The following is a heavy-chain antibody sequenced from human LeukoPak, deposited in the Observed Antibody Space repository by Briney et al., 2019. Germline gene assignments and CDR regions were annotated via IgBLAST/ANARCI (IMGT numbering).Heavy chain of an antibody. J-gene: IGHJ6*04. V-gene: IGHV4-39*07. CDR2: IYYSGST. CDR1: GGSISSSSYY. D-gene: IGHD6-13*01. CDR3: ARRIAAMDV. Sequence: SETLSLTCTVSGGSISSSSYYWGWIRQPPGKGLEWIGSIYYSGSTYYNPSLKSRVTISVDTSKNQFSLKLSSVTAADTAVYYCARRIAAMDVWGKGTTVTVSS.